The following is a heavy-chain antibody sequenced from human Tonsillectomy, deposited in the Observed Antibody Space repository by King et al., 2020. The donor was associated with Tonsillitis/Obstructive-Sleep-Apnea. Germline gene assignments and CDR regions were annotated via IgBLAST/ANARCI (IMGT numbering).Heavy chain of an antibody. CDR1: GFTFNDYA. D-gene: IGHD6-19*01. J-gene: IGHJ3*02. CDR3: AKALMSSSGWTDDAFDI. V-gene: IGHV3-9*01. CDR2: ISWNSGSI. Sequence: QLVQSGGGLVQPGRSLRLSCAASGFTFNDYAMHWVRQAPGKGLEWVSSISWNSGSIGYADSVKGRFSISRDNAKNSLYMQMNSLRPEDTAFYYCAKALMSSSGWTDDAFDIWGRGTMVTVSS.